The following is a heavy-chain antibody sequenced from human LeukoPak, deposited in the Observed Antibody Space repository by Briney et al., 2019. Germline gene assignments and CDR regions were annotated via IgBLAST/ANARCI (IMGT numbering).Heavy chain of an antibody. Sequence: SQTLSLTCTVSGRSISSSRYDWGWIRQPPGKGLEWIETIYYSGSTYYNPSLKSQDTISVDTSRNHFSLKLSSVPAAHTAVYYCARHFSLQLTELNWGEGALVTVSP. CDR3: ARHFSLQLTELN. D-gene: IGHD1-1*01. CDR2: IYYSGST. CDR1: GRSISSSRYD. V-gene: IGHV4-39*01. J-gene: IGHJ4*02.